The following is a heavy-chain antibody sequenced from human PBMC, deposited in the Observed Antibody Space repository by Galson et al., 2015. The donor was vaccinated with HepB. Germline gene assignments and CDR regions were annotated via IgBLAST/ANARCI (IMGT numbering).Heavy chain of an antibody. Sequence: SLRLSCAASGFTFSSYWMNWVRQAPGKGLEWVAHINQDGSSKYYVDSVKGRVTNSRDNAKDSVYLQFDSLSAEDTAGYYCARRISLVRGIITKPDYYSGMDVWGQGTTVTVAS. CDR1: GFTFSSYW. V-gene: IGHV3-7*03. CDR3: ARRISLVRGIITKPDYYSGMDV. D-gene: IGHD3-10*01. CDR2: INQDGSSK. J-gene: IGHJ6*02.